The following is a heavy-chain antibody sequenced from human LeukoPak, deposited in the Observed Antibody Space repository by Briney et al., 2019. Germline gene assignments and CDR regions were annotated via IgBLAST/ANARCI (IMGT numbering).Heavy chain of an antibody. CDR2: ISAYNGNT. CDR3: ARVKVDSYYDFWSGYYSTDNWFDP. Sequence: GASVKVSCKASGYTFTSYGISWVRQAPGQGLEWMGWISAYNGNTNYAQKLQGRVTMTTDTSTSTAYMELRSLRSGDTAVYYCARVKVDSYYDFWSGYYSTDNWFDPWGQGTLVTVSS. CDR1: GYTFTSYG. D-gene: IGHD3-3*01. V-gene: IGHV1-18*01. J-gene: IGHJ5*02.